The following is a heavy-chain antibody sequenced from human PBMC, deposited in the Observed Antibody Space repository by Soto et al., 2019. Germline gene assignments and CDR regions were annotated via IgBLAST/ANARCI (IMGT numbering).Heavy chain of an antibody. CDR1: GFTFIDAW. Sequence: EVQLVESGGGLVKPGRSLRLSCVASGFTFIDAWMSWVRQAPGKGLEWVGRLKSETDGGTADYATSVKGRFTISRDDSKHTLYLQMNNLISEEVAVYFCVTAPGLKLLLWGQGTLVTVSS. J-gene: IGHJ4*02. CDR2: LKSETDGGTA. CDR3: VTAPGLKLLL. V-gene: IGHV3-15*01. D-gene: IGHD2-8*02.